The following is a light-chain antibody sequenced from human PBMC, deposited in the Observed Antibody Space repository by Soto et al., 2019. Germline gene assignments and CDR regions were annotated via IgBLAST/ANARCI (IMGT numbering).Light chain of an antibody. CDR2: KNN. CDR3: AAWDDSLGEV. CDR1: SSNIGNND. J-gene: IGLJ1*01. Sequence: QSVLTQPPSASGTPGQRVTISYSGSSSNIGNNDVYWYQQFPGTAPKLVVYKNNQRPSGVPDRFSGSKSGTSASLAISGLRSEDEADYYCAAWDDSLGEVFGTGTKVTVL. V-gene: IGLV1-47*01.